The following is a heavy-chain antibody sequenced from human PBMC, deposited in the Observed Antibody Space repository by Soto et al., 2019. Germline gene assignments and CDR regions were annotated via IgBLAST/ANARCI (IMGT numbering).Heavy chain of an antibody. CDR1: GFTFSSYG. CDR2: ISYDGSNK. CDR3: AKDGRAGHSSSGYLDY. Sequence: QVQLVESGGGVVQPGRSLRLSCAASGFTFSSYGMHWVRQAPGKGLEWVAVISYDGSNKYYADSVKGRFTIYRDNSKNTLYLQMNSLRAEDTAVYYCAKDGRAGHSSSGYLDYWGQGTLVTVSS. V-gene: IGHV3-30*18. D-gene: IGHD6-13*01. J-gene: IGHJ4*02.